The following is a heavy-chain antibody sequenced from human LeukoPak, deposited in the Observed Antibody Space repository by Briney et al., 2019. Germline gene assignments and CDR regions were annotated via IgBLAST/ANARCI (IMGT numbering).Heavy chain of an antibody. Sequence: ASVKVSCKASGYTFTSYGISWVRQAPGQGLEWMGWISAYNGNTNYAQKLQGRVTMTTDTSTSTAYMELRSLRSDDTAVYYCAREEETGQLSHGMDVWGQGTTVTVSS. V-gene: IGHV1-18*01. D-gene: IGHD3-9*01. CDR2: ISAYNGNT. CDR3: AREEETGQLSHGMDV. J-gene: IGHJ6*02. CDR1: GYTFTSYG.